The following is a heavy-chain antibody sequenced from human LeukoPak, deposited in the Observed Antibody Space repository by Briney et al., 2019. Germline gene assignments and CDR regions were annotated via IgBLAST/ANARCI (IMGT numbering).Heavy chain of an antibody. CDR2: SNPSGDST. J-gene: IGHJ4*02. CDR3: ARWTTTFLDY. V-gene: IGHV1-46*01. Sequence: MGISNPSGDSTNYAQKFQGRFTMTRDTSTSTVYMDLSSLRSEDTAVYYCARWTTTFLDYWGQGTLVTVSS. D-gene: IGHD1-1*01.